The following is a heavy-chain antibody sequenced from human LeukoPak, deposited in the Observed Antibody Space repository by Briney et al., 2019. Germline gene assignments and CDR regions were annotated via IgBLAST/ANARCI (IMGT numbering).Heavy chain of an antibody. CDR2: IYYSGST. Sequence: SETLSLTCTVSGGSISSSSYYWGWIRQPPGKGLEWIGSIYYSGSTYYNPSPKSRVTISVDTSKNQLSLKLSSVTAADTAVYYCARHGSAYGDYGEFDYWGQGTLVTVSS. CDR3: ARHGSAYGDYGEFDY. D-gene: IGHD4-17*01. CDR1: GGSISSSSYY. J-gene: IGHJ4*02. V-gene: IGHV4-39*01.